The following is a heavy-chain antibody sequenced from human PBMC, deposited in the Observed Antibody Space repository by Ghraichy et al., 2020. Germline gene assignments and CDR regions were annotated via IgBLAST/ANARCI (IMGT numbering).Heavy chain of an antibody. V-gene: IGHV3-21*01. CDR1: GFTFNGYT. Sequence: GGSLRLSCEASGFTFNGYTMNWVRQAPGKGLEWVSSISSTSSYFYYADSVKGRFTISRDNAKNLLYLHMNSLRAEDTAVYYCARDTATVVIPFDHWGQGTLVTVSS. D-gene: IGHD2-21*01. CDR3: ARDTATVVIPFDH. CDR2: ISSTSSYF. J-gene: IGHJ4*02.